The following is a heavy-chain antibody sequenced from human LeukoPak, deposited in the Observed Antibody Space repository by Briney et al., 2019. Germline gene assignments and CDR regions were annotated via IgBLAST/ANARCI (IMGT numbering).Heavy chain of an antibody. Sequence: GGSLRLSCAASGFTFSSYWMSWVRQAPGKGLEWVPNIKQDGSEKYYVDSVKGRFTISRDNAKNSLYLQMNSLRAEDTAVYYCASYYDYVWGSYRPPLFDYWGQGTLVTVSS. CDR2: IKQDGSEK. CDR1: GFTFSSYW. D-gene: IGHD3-16*02. CDR3: ASYYDYVWGSYRPPLFDY. V-gene: IGHV3-7*01. J-gene: IGHJ4*02.